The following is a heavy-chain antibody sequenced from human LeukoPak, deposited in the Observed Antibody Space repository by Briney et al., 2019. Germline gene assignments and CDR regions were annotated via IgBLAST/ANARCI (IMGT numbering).Heavy chain of an antibody. CDR3: AREFRKGWDWFDP. Sequence: PSETLSLTCAVYGGSFSGYYWSWIRQPAGKGLEWIGRIHAGGSTNYNPSLKSRVTISADTSKNQFSLKLSSVTAADTAVYYCAREFRKGWDWFDPWGQGTLVTVSS. V-gene: IGHV4-4*07. J-gene: IGHJ5*02. D-gene: IGHD1-26*01. CDR1: GGSFSGYY. CDR2: IHAGGST.